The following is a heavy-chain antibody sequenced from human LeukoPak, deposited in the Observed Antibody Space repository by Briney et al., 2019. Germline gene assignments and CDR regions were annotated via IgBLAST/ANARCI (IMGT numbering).Heavy chain of an antibody. V-gene: IGHV3-7*01. Sequence: GGSLRLFGTASGFTFGSNWRSWVRQATGKGLEWVANIKPDGGEKNYVDSVKGRFTISRDNAKNSLYLQMNSLRADDTAVYYCASASDYYDSPLGYWGQGTLVTVSS. J-gene: IGHJ4*02. CDR2: IKPDGGEK. D-gene: IGHD3-22*01. CDR1: GFTFGSNW. CDR3: ASASDYYDSPLGY.